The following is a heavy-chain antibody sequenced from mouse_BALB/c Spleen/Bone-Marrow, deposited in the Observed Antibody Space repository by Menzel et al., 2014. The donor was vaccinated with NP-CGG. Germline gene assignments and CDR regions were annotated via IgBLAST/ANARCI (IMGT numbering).Heavy chain of an antibody. CDR2: ISSGSSTI. Sequence: EVKLMESGGGLVQPGGSRKLSCAASGFTFSSFGMHWVRQTPEKGLEWVAYISSGSSTIYYADTVKGRFTISRDNPKNTLFLQVTSLRSVDTAMYYCTRGGNWDDFDYWGQGTTLTVSS. CDR1: GFTFSSFG. D-gene: IGHD4-1*01. V-gene: IGHV5-17*02. J-gene: IGHJ2*01. CDR3: TRGGNWDDFDY.